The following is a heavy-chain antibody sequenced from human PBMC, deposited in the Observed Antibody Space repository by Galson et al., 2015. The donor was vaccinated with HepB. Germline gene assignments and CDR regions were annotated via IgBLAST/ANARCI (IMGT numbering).Heavy chain of an antibody. D-gene: IGHD1-26*01. CDR2: INSDGSST. CDR3: ARVGPNSGSYSALAN. J-gene: IGHJ4*02. V-gene: IGHV3-74*01. Sequence: SLRLSCAASGFTFSSYWMHWVRQAPGKGLVWVSRINSDGSSTSYADSVKGRFTISRDNAKNSLYLQMNSLRAEDTAVYYCARVGPNSGSYSALANWGQGTLVTVSS. CDR1: GFTFSSYW.